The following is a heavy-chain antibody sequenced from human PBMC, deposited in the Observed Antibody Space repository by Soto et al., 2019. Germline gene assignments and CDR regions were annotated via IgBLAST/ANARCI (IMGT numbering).Heavy chain of an antibody. Sequence: QVQLVESGGGVVQPGTSLRLSCAASGFAFSTYGMHWVRQAPGKGLEWVAFIWYDGSHKYYEDSVKGRFTVSRDNSKNTLYLQMNSLTAEDTAVYYCAKGDIVGATTYNWCDPWGQGPLVTVSS. CDR2: IWYDGSHK. D-gene: IGHD1-26*01. CDR3: AKGDIVGATTYNWCDP. V-gene: IGHV3-33*06. CDR1: GFAFSTYG. J-gene: IGHJ5*02.